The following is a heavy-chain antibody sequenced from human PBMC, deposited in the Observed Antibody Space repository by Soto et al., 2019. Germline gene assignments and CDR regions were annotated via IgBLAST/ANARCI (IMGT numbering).Heavy chain of an antibody. J-gene: IGHJ5*02. V-gene: IGHV1-69*02. CDR1: GGTFSSYT. CDR3: ARTRGGDWVGP. Sequence: QVQLVQSGAEVKKPGSSVKVSCKASGGTFSSYTISWVRQAPGQGLEWMGRIIPILGIANYAQKFQGRVTITADKATSTAYMELSSLRSEDTAVYYCARTRGGDWVGPWGQGTLVTVSS. CDR2: IIPILGIA. D-gene: IGHD1-26*01.